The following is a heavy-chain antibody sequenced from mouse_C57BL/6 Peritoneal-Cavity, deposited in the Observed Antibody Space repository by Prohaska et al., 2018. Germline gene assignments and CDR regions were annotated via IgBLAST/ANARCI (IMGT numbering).Heavy chain of an antibody. CDR2: IYPGDGDT. J-gene: IGHJ3*01. CDR3: ARTYPQGFAY. Sequence: QVQLQQSGAELVKPGASVKISCKASGYAFSSYWMNWVKQRPGKGLEWIGQIYPGDGDTNYNGKFKGKATLTAEKSSSAAYMQLSSLTSEDAAVYFCARTYPQGFAYWGQGTLVTVAA. V-gene: IGHV1-80*01. CDR1: GYAFSSYW. D-gene: IGHD5-1*01.